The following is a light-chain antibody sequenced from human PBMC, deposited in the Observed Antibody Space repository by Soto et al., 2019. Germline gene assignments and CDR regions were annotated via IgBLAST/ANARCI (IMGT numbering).Light chain of an antibody. Sequence: QPVLTQPPSVSGAPGQRVTISCTGSSSNIGAGYDVHWYQQLPGTAPKLLISGNSNRPSGVPDRFSGSKSGTSASLAITGLQAEDEADYYCQSYDSSLSGSNYVFGTGTKVTVL. J-gene: IGLJ1*01. CDR2: GNS. CDR1: SSNIGAGYD. V-gene: IGLV1-40*01. CDR3: QSYDSSLSGSNYV.